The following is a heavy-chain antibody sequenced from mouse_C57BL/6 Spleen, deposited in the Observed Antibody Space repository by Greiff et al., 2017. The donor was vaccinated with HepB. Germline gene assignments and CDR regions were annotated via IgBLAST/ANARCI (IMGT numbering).Heavy chain of an antibody. CDR3: ARTPLYYGSSQWYFDV. CDR2: ISSGSSSI. V-gene: IGHV5-17*01. CDR1: GFTFSDYG. D-gene: IGHD1-1*01. J-gene: IGHJ1*03. Sequence: EVKLVESGGGLVKPGGSLKLSCAASGFTFSDYGMHWVRQAPEKGLEWVAYISSGSSSIYYADTVKGRFTISRDNAKNTLFLQMTSLRSEDTAMYYCARTPLYYGSSQWYFDVGGTGTTVTVSS.